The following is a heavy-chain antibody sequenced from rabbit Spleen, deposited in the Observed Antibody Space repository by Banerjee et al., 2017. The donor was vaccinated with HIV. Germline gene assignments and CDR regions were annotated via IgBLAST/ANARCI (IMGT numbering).Heavy chain of an antibody. Sequence: EQLEESGGGLVKPEGSLTLTCKASGFSFSSNWICWVRQAPGKGLEWIACIDTNDGDTDYANWPKGRFTISKTSSTTVTLQMTSLTAADTATYFCARNYVNAFDPWGPGTLVTVS. V-gene: IGHV1S45*01. D-gene: IGHD1-1*01. J-gene: IGHJ2*01. CDR3: ARNYVNAFDP. CDR1: GFSFSSNW. CDR2: IDTNDGDT.